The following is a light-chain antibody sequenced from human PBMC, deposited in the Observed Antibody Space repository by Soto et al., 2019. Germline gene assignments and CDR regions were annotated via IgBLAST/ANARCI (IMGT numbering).Light chain of an antibody. CDR3: QQRSNWPSIT. Sequence: EIVLTQSPATLSLSPGERATLSCRASQSVSSYLAWYQHKPGQAXRLLVYDASNRATGIPARFSGSGSGTDYTLTINSLEPEDSAVYYGQQRSNWPSITFGQGTRLEIK. CDR2: DAS. V-gene: IGKV3-11*01. CDR1: QSVSSY. J-gene: IGKJ5*01.